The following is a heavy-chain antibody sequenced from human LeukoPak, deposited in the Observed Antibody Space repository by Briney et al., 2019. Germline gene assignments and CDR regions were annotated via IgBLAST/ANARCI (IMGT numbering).Heavy chain of an antibody. CDR3: ATYSSGWYVQYYFDY. Sequence: PGGSLRLSCAASGFTFSSYAMSWVRQAPGKGLAWVSAISGSGGSTYYADSAKGRFTISRDNSKNTLYLQMNRLRAEDTAVYYCATYSSGWYVQYYFDYWGQGTLVTVSS. D-gene: IGHD6-19*01. CDR1: GFTFSSYA. CDR2: ISGSGGST. J-gene: IGHJ4*02. V-gene: IGHV3-23*01.